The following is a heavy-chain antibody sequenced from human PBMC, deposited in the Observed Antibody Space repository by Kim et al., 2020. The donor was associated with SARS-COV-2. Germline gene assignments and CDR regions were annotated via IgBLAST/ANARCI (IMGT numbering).Heavy chain of an antibody. CDR3: AGSSSWNFFDY. J-gene: IGHJ4*02. D-gene: IGHD6-13*01. V-gene: IGHV4-31*02. Sequence: YYTPSLRGRGTISVDTSKNPFSLKLSSVAAAETAVYYCAGSSSWNFFDYWGQGTLVTVSS.